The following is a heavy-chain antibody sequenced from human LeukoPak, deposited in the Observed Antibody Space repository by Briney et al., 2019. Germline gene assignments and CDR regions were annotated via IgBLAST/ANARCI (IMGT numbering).Heavy chain of an antibody. V-gene: IGHV3-30*02. CDR3: AKAEYVYYYYMDV. Sequence: GGSLRLSCAASGFTFSSYGMHWVRQAPGKGLEWVAFIRYDGSNKYYADSVKGRFTISRDNSKNTLYLQMNSLRAEDTAVYYCAKAEYVYYYYMDVWGKGTTVTVSS. D-gene: IGHD6-6*01. CDR1: GFTFSSYG. J-gene: IGHJ6*03. CDR2: IRYDGSNK.